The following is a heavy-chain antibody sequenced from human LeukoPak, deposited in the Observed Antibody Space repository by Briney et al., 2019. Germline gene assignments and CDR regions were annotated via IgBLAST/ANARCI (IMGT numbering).Heavy chain of an antibody. CDR2: INHSGST. Sequence: GSLRLSCAASGFTFSNYWMSWVRQAPGKGLEWIGEINHSGSTNYNPSLKSRVTISVDTSRNQFSLKLSSVTAADTAVYHCARVSAKGVMTTVTKRAFDYWGQGTLVTVSS. V-gene: IGHV4-34*01. CDR1: GFTFSNYW. CDR3: ARVSAKGVMTTVTKRAFDY. D-gene: IGHD4-17*01. J-gene: IGHJ4*02.